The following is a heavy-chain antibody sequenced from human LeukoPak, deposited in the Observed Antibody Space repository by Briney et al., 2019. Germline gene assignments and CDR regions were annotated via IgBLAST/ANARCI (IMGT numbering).Heavy chain of an antibody. CDR1: GYTFTSYY. Sequence: ASVKVSCKASGYTFTSYYMHWVRQAPGQGLEWMGIINPSGGSTSYAQKFQGRVTMTRDMSTSTVYMELSSLRSEDTAVYYCAREGSGSYGGYYFDYWGQGTLVTVSS. CDR3: AREGSGSYGGYYFDY. J-gene: IGHJ4*02. D-gene: IGHD1-26*01. V-gene: IGHV1-46*01. CDR2: INPSGGST.